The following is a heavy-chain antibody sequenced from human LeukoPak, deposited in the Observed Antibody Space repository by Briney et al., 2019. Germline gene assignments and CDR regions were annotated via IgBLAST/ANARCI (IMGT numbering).Heavy chain of an antibody. Sequence: GGSLRLSCAASGFTFSSYGMHWVRQAPGKGLEWVAVISYDGSNKYYADSVKGRFTISRDNSKNTLYLQMNSLRAEDTAVYYCAILGDLDYWGQGTLVTVSS. CDR1: GFTFSSYG. CDR3: AILGDLDY. D-gene: IGHD3-10*01. V-gene: IGHV3-30*03. J-gene: IGHJ4*02. CDR2: ISYDGSNK.